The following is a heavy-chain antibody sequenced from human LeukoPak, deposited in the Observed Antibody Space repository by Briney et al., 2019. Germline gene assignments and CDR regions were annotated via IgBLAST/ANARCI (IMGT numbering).Heavy chain of an antibody. V-gene: IGHV1-2*02. CDR2: INPNSGGT. D-gene: IGHD4-17*01. CDR3: ARSSGYGDYEPFDY. CDR1: GYTFTGYY. J-gene: IGHJ4*02. Sequence: GASVTDSCKASGYTFTGYYLHWVRQAPGQGLEWMGWINPNSGGTNYAQKFQGSVTMTRDTSISTAYMELSRLRSDDTAVYYCARSSGYGDYEPFDYWGQGTLVTVSS.